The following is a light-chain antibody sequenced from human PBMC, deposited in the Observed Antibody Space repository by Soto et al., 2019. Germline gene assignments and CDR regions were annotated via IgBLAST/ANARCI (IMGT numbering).Light chain of an antibody. Sequence: QSVLTQPRSVSGSPGQSVTISCTGTSSDVGTYDFVSWYQQHPGKAPRLMIFDVSERPSGVPDRFSGSKSGNTASLAISGLQVEDEAEYFCFSFTTTSTHVFGTGTKVTVL. CDR2: DVS. J-gene: IGLJ1*01. CDR3: FSFTTTSTHV. V-gene: IGLV2-11*01. CDR1: SSDVGTYDF.